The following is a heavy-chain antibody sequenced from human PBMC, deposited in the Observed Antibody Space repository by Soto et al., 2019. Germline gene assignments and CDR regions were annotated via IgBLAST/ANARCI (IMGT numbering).Heavy chain of an antibody. Sequence: PSETLSLTCTVSGGSVSSGSYYWSWIRRPPGKGLEWIGYIYYSGSTNYNPSLKSRVTISVDTPKNQFSLKLSSVTAADTAVYYCARDTLNSYGWVYYGMDVWGQGTTVTVSS. D-gene: IGHD5-18*01. V-gene: IGHV4-61*01. J-gene: IGHJ6*02. CDR1: GGSVSSGSYY. CDR2: IYYSGST. CDR3: ARDTLNSYGWVYYGMDV.